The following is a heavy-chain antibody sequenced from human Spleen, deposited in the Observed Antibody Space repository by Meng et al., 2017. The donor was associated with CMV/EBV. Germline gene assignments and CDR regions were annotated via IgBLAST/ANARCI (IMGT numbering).Heavy chain of an antibody. CDR1: GFTFSSYS. V-gene: IGHV3-21*01. D-gene: IGHD2-2*01. CDR3: ASGYCSSTSCYFFFGEKYYFDY. Sequence: GGSLRLSCAASGFTFSSYSMNWVRQAPGKGLEWVSSISSSSSHIYYADSVKGRFTISRDNAKNSLYLQMNSLRAEDTAVYYCASGYCSSTSCYFFFGEKYYFDYWGQGTLVTVSS. CDR2: ISSSSSHI. J-gene: IGHJ4*02.